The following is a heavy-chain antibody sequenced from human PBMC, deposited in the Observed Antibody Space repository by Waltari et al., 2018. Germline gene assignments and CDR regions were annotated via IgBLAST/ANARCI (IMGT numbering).Heavy chain of an antibody. J-gene: IGHJ4*02. V-gene: IGHV1-18*01. Sequence: QVQLVQSGAEVKKPGASVKVSCKASGNTFSSYAFTWVRQAPGQGLEWMGWISAYNGNTNDAQRLQGRVTMTTDTSTNTAYMELRSLRSDDTAVYYCAKSVTGYSYGGHYWGQGTLVTVSS. D-gene: IGHD5-18*01. CDR2: ISAYNGNT. CDR1: GNTFSSYA. CDR3: AKSVTGYSYGGHY.